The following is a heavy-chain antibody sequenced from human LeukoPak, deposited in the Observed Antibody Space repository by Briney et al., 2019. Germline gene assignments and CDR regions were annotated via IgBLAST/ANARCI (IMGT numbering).Heavy chain of an antibody. Sequence: MPSQTLSLTCTVSGGSISGGGYYWTWIRQYPGKGLEWIGYIYNSGTTYYNPSLQSRVTISGDTSKNQFSLKLSSVTAADTAVYYCTTEAYYYDSGAIKYFDYWGQGTLVTVSS. J-gene: IGHJ4*02. D-gene: IGHD3-22*01. CDR3: TTEAYYYDSGAIKYFDY. V-gene: IGHV4-31*03. CDR2: IYNSGTT. CDR1: GGSISGGGYY.